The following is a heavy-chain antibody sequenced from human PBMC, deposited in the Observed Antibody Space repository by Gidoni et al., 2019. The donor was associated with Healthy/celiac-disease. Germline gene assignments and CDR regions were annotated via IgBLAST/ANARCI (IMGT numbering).Heavy chain of an antibody. V-gene: IGHV3-7*01. CDR2: IKQDESEK. D-gene: IGHD3-16*01. CDR1: GFTFSSYW. CDR3: ARADYDPYFDY. Sequence: EVQLVESGGGLVQPGGSLRLSCAASGFTFSSYWGSWVRQAPGKGLGWVANIKQDESEKYYVDSVNGRFANSRDNAKNSLYLQMNSLGAEGTAEYCCARADYDPYFDYWGQGTLVTVSS. J-gene: IGHJ4*02.